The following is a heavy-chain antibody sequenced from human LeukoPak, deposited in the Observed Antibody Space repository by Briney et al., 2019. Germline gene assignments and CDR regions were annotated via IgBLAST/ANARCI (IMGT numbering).Heavy chain of an antibody. CDR1: GFTFSSYA. CDR2: ISGSGGST. V-gene: IGHV3-23*01. CDR3: AKALVFDYDFWSGYSAYFDY. Sequence: GGSLRLSCAASGFTFSSYAMSWVRQAPGKGLEWVSAISGSGGSTYYADSVKGRFTISRDNSKNTLYLQMSSLRAEDTAVYYCAKALVFDYDFWSGYSAYFDYWGQGTLVTVSS. J-gene: IGHJ4*02. D-gene: IGHD3-3*01.